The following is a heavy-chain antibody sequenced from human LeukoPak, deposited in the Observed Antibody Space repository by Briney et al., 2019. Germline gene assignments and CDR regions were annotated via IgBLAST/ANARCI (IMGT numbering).Heavy chain of an antibody. J-gene: IGHJ5*02. CDR1: GYTFTSYD. D-gene: IGHD6-13*01. V-gene: IGHV1-8*03. CDR3: ARLIAAAGTVNWFDP. CDR2: MNPNSGNT. Sequence: ASVKVSCKASGYTFTSYDINWVGPATGQGLEWMGWMNPNSGNTGYAQKFQGRVTITRNTSISTDYMERSSLRSEDTAVYYCARLIAAAGTVNWFDPWGQGTLVTVSS.